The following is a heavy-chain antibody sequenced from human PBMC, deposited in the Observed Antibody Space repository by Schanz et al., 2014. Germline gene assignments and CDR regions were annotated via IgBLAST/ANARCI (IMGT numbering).Heavy chain of an antibody. Sequence: QVRLVESGGGVVQPGGSLRLSCAASGFTFSTYCMSWIRQTPGKGLDCLGYVYFTGSTNYNPSLKSRVTISVDMSKNEFSLKLSSVTAADTAVYYYARGNYGDDWAFDSWGHGTLVAVAS. D-gene: IGHD4-17*01. CDR3: ARGNYGDDWAFDS. J-gene: IGHJ4*01. CDR1: GFTFSTYC. V-gene: IGHV4-59*01. CDR2: VYFTGST.